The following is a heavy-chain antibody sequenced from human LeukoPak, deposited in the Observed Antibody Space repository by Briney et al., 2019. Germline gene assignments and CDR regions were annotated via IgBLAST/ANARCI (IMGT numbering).Heavy chain of an antibody. Sequence: GGSLRLSCAASGFTFSSYWMYWVRQDPGKGLVWVSRINNDGSITNYADSVKGRFTISRDNAKNTLYLQMNSLRAEDTAVYYCAKTILTGYHDYWGQGTLVTVSS. CDR3: AKTILTGYHDY. CDR2: INNDGSIT. D-gene: IGHD3-9*01. J-gene: IGHJ4*02. V-gene: IGHV3-74*01. CDR1: GFTFSSYW.